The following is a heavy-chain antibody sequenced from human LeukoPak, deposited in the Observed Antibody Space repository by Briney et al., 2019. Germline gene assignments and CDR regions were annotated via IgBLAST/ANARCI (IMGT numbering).Heavy chain of an antibody. CDR1: GFTFSSYA. CDR2: ISSNSSTI. D-gene: IGHD2-2*01. Sequence: PGGSLRLSCAASGFTFSSYAMSWVRQAPGKGLEWVSYISSNSSTIYYADSVKGRFTISRDNAKNSLYLQMNSLRAEDTAVYYCVAPPVGPAAMFFSASKGYAFDIWGQGTMVTVSS. V-gene: IGHV3-48*04. CDR3: VAPPVGPAAMFFSASKGYAFDI. J-gene: IGHJ3*02.